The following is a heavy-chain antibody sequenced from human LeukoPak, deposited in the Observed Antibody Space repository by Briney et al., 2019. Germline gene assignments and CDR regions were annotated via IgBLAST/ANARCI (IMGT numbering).Heavy chain of an antibody. CDR1: GGSISSYY. J-gene: IGHJ5*02. V-gene: IGHV4-59*01. CDR3: ARHLGYCSTTSCYPWFDP. D-gene: IGHD2-2*01. Sequence: SETLSLTCTVSGGSISSYYWSWIRQPPGKGLEWIGYIYYSGSTNYNPSLKSRVIKSVDTSKNQFSLKLSSVTAADTAVYYCARHLGYCSTTSCYPWFDPWGQGTLVTVSS. CDR2: IYYSGST.